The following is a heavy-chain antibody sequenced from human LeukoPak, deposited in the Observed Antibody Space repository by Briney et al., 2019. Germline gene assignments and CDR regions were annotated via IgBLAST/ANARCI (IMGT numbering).Heavy chain of an antibody. V-gene: IGHV5-51*01. D-gene: IGHD6-13*01. CDR2: IYPADSDT. J-gene: IGHJ4*02. CDR1: GYTFTNYW. CDR3: ARHHSYSSWSFDY. Sequence: GESLKISCRGSGYTFTNYWIAWVRQMPGKGLEWMGIIYPADSDTRYSPSFQGQVTISADKSISTAYLQWSSLKASDTAMYYCARHHSYSSWSFDYWGQGTLVTVSS.